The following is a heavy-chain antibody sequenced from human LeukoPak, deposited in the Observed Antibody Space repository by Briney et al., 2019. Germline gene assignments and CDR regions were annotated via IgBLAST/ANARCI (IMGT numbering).Heavy chain of an antibody. CDR1: GYTFTGYY. V-gene: IGHV1-2*02. J-gene: IGHJ4*02. CDR3: ARVGNWELDRFHDY. CDR2: INPNSGGT. D-gene: IGHD1-26*01. Sequence: GASVKVSCRASGYTFTGYYMHWVRQAPGQGLEWMGYINPNSGGTNYAQRFQGRVTMTRDTSISTAFMELSRLRSDDTAVYYCARVGNWELDRFHDYWGQGTLLTVSS.